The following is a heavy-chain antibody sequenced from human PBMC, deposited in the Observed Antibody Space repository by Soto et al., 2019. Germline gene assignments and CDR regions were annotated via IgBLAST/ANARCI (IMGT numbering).Heavy chain of an antibody. CDR2: IYWNNDE. V-gene: IGHV2-5*01. J-gene: IGHJ4*02. CDR1: GFSLTTNEVV. D-gene: IGHD4-17*01. Sequence: QITLKESGPTLVKSTQTLTLTCTFSGFSLTTNEVVVGWIRQPPGKGLEWLGFIYWNNDERYSPALKSRLAITKDSSNNQVVLTMANMDPADTATYYCAHLTTVTRIDHWGQGLLVSVSS. CDR3: AHLTTVTRIDH.